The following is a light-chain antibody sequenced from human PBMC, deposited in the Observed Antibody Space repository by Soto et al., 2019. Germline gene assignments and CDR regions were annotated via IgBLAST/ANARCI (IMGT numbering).Light chain of an antibody. CDR3: MQALQTTYT. CDR1: QRLLHSNGNYF. Sequence: EIVMTQSPPSLTVTPGEPATISCRSSQRLLHSNGNYFLDWYLQKPGQSPQLLIYLGFNRASGGPDRVSGSGAGTDFTLKISRVEAEEVGVYYCMQALQTTYTFGKGTKLEIK. J-gene: IGKJ2*01. CDR2: LGF. V-gene: IGKV2-28*01.